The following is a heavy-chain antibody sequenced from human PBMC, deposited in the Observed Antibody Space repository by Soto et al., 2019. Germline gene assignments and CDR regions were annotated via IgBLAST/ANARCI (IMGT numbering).Heavy chain of an antibody. CDR3: VRTSLVVAAATWEDY. V-gene: IGHV3-74*01. CDR1: GFTFSSYW. Sequence: EVQLVESGGGLVQPGGSLRLSCAASGFTFSSYWMHWVRQAPGKGLVWVSRINSDGSSTSYADSVKGRFTISRDNAKNTLYLQMNSLSAEDTAVYYCVRTSLVVAAATWEDYWGQGTLVTVS. J-gene: IGHJ4*02. D-gene: IGHD2-15*01. CDR2: INSDGSST.